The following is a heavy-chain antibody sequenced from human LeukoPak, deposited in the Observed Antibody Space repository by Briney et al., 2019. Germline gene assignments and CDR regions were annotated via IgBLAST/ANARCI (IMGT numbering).Heavy chain of an antibody. CDR2: IYPGDSDT. D-gene: IGHD5-24*01. Sequence: GESLKISRKGSGYSFTSYWIGWVRQMPGKGLEWMGIIYPGDSDTRYSPSFQGQVTISADKSISTAYLQWSSLKASDTAMYYCARHVDEGGQGWLDAFDIWGQGTMVTVSS. V-gene: IGHV5-51*01. CDR3: ARHVDEGGQGWLDAFDI. CDR1: GYSFTSYW. J-gene: IGHJ3*02.